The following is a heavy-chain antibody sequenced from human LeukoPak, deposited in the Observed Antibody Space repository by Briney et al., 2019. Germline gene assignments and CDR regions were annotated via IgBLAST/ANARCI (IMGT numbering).Heavy chain of an antibody. Sequence: ASVKVSCKASGYTFTRYDINWVRQATGQGLEWMGWMNPNSVNTAYAHKFQGRVTMTRNTSISTAYIELRSLAAPDTAVYYSARVAKRRLDYYGSWTEAFHIWGQGTMVTVSS. CDR2: MNPNSVNT. J-gene: IGHJ3*02. D-gene: IGHD3-10*01. CDR1: GYTFTRYD. V-gene: IGHV1-8*01. CDR3: ARVAKRRLDYYGSWTEAFHI.